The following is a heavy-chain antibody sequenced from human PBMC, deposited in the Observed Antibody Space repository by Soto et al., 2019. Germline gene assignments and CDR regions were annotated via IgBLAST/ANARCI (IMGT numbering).Heavy chain of an antibody. CDR2: IKSKTDGGTT. V-gene: IGHV3-15*01. Sequence: GGSLRLSCAASGFTFSNAWMSWVRQAPGKGLEWVGRIKSKTDGGTTDYAAPVKGRFTISRDDSKNTLYLQMNSLNTEDTAVYYCTTAVVVPAAPYYYYGMDVWGQGTTVTVSS. CDR1: GFTFSNAW. CDR3: TTAVVVPAAPYYYYGMDV. D-gene: IGHD2-2*01. J-gene: IGHJ6*02.